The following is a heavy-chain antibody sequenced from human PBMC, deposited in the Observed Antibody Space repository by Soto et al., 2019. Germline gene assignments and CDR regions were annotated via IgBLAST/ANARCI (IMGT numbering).Heavy chain of an antibody. J-gene: IGHJ4*02. CDR3: ARALYGGYAY. CDR1: GGSISSYY. D-gene: IGHD4-17*01. Sequence: PSETLSLTCTVSGGSISSYYWSWIRQPPGKGLEWIGYIYYSGSTNYNPSLKSRVTISVDTSKNQFSLKLSSVTAADTAVYYCARALYGGYAYWGQGTLVTVSS. V-gene: IGHV4-59*01. CDR2: IYYSGST.